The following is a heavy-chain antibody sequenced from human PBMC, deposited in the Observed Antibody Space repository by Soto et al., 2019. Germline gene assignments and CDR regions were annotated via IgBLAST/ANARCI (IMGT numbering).Heavy chain of an antibody. CDR2: INWKSGII. J-gene: IGHJ4*02. CDR3: AKDMRGYPLDY. V-gene: IGHV3-9*01. CDR1: GFTFDDYA. D-gene: IGHD3-22*01. Sequence: SLRLSCAASGFTFDDYAMHWVRQAPGKGLEWVSGINWKSGIIGYADSVKGRFTISRDNAKNSLYLQMNSLRTEDTALYYCAKDMRGYPLDYWGQGTPVTVSS.